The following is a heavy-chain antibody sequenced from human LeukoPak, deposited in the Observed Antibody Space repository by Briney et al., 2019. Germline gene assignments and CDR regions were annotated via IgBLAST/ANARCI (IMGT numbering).Heavy chain of an antibody. Sequence: SETLSLTCTVSGGSISSYYWSWIRQPPGKGLEWIEYIHYSGSTNYNPSLKTRVTISVDTSESQFSLKLTSVTAADTAVYFCARDLPSDYWDQGTLVTVSS. CDR2: IHYSGST. V-gene: IGHV4-59*01. CDR3: ARDLPSDY. CDR1: GGSISSYY. J-gene: IGHJ4*02.